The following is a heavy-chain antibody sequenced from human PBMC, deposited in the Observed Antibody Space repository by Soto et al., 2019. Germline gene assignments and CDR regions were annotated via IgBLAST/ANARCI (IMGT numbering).Heavy chain of an antibody. V-gene: IGHV2-5*02. CDR1: GFSLTTYDMG. D-gene: IGHD3-9*01. Sequence: SGPTLVNPTQTLTLTCAFSGFSLTTYDMGVAWIRQPPGKALEWLALIYWGDDKPYSPSLKDRLAISKDTSRNQVVLTITNMDPGDTATYFCAHAGDYDMLTFDHWGPGTLVTVSS. CDR2: IYWGDDK. J-gene: IGHJ4*02. CDR3: AHAGDYDMLTFDH.